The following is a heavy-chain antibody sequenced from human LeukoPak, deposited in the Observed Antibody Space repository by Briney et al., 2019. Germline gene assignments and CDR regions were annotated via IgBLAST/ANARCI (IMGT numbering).Heavy chain of an antibody. J-gene: IGHJ4*02. V-gene: IGHV3-53*01. CDR3: AREDRYSSGQYYFDY. CDR2: IYSGGSA. D-gene: IGHD6-19*01. CDR1: GFTVSSNY. Sequence: GRSLRLSCAASGFTVSSNYMSWVRQAPGKGLEWVSVIYSGGSAYYADSVKGRFTISRDNSKNTLYLQMNSLRAEDTAVYYCAREDRYSSGQYYFDYWGQGTLVTVSS.